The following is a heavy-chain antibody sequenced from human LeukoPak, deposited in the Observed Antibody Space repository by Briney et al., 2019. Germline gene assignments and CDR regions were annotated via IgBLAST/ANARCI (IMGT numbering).Heavy chain of an antibody. CDR2: VSGSGGST. Sequence: GGSLRLSCAASGFTFSTYAMSWVRQAPGKGLEWVSAVSGSGGSTYYADSVEGRFTISRDNSKNTLHLQMNSLRAEHTAVYYCAKRGVTGYKEAFDYWGQGTLVTVSS. CDR3: AKRGVTGYKEAFDY. J-gene: IGHJ4*02. D-gene: IGHD3-9*01. V-gene: IGHV3-23*01. CDR1: GFTFSTYA.